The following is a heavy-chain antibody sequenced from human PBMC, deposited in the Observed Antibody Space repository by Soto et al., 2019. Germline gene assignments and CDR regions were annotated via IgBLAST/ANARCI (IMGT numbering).Heavy chain of an antibody. V-gene: IGHV4-4*02. Sequence: SETLSLTCAVSGDSITSSNWWSWVRQAPGKGLEWIGEIYHSGATTYNPSLKSRATISVDPSNNHFSLKLTSVTAADTAVYFCARDLGTGTDYWGRGXLVTVYS. D-gene: IGHD1-1*01. CDR1: GDSITSSNW. CDR3: ARDLGTGTDY. CDR2: IYHSGAT. J-gene: IGHJ4*02.